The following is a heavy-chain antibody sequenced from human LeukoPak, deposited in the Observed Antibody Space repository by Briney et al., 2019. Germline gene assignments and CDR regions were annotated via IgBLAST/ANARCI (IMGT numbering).Heavy chain of an antibody. CDR3: ARDLGYCSGGSCRIFDY. CDR1: GGTFSSYA. Sequence: SVKVSCKASGGTFSSYAISWVRQAPGQGLEWMGRIIPIFGTANYAQKFQGRDTITTDESTSTAYMGLSTLRSEDTVVYYCARDLGYCSGGSCRIFDYWGQGTLVTVSS. CDR2: IIPIFGTA. D-gene: IGHD2-15*01. J-gene: IGHJ4*02. V-gene: IGHV1-69*05.